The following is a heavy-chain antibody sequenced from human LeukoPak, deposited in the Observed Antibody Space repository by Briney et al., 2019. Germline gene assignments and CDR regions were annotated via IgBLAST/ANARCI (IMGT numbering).Heavy chain of an antibody. Sequence: PSETLSLTCVVSGGSISGYHWSWIRQPPGKGLEWIGYIYYKGITNYNPSLKSRVTISVDTSKNQFSLKLSSVTAADTAVYYCAAARRILWFGELLYPPFDYWGQGTLVTVSS. D-gene: IGHD3-10*01. V-gene: IGHV4-59*01. CDR3: AAARRILWFGELLYPPFDY. CDR1: GGSISGYH. J-gene: IGHJ4*02. CDR2: IYYKGIT.